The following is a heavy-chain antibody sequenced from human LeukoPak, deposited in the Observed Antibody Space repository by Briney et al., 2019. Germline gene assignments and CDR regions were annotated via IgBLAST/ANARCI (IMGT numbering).Heavy chain of an antibody. J-gene: IGHJ4*02. CDR3: ARDGHYDTRSFDY. D-gene: IGHD3-22*01. CDR1: GFTFSSYS. V-gene: IGHV3-21*01. Sequence: GGSLRVSCAASGFTFSSYSMNWVRQAPGKGLEWVSSISSSSSYIYYADSVKGRFTISRDNAKNSLYLQMNSLRAEDTAVYYCARDGHYDTRSFDYWGQGTLVTVSS. CDR2: ISSSSSYI.